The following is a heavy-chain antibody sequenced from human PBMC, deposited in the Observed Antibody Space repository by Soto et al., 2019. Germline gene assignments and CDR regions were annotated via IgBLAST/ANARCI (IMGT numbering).Heavy chain of an antibody. CDR1: GFRFGAYA. CDR2: ISEDGSRK. V-gene: IGHV3-30*18. J-gene: IGHJ4*02. Sequence: GALRLSCAASGFRFGAYAMHWVRQAPGKGLEWVAVISEDGSRKYYRDSVKGRFTISRDNSKNTLFLQMDRLRLEDTAVYSCAKVREDLVLLVALDSWSQGTRVTVSS. D-gene: IGHD5-12*01. CDR3: AKVREDLVLLVALDS.